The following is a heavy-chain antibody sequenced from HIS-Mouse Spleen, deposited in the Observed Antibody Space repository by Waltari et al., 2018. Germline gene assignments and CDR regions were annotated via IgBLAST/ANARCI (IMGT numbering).Heavy chain of an antibody. J-gene: IGHJ4*02. Sequence: QVQLQQWGAGLLKPSETLSLTCAVYGGSFSGYYWSWIRQPPGKGLEWIGEINHSGSTNYNPSLKSRVTISVDTSKNQFSLKRSSVTAADTAVYYCARGPQAGGQDYWGQGTLVTVSS. V-gene: IGHV4-34*01. D-gene: IGHD3-16*01. CDR1: GGSFSGYY. CDR3: ARGPQAGGQDY. CDR2: INHSGST.